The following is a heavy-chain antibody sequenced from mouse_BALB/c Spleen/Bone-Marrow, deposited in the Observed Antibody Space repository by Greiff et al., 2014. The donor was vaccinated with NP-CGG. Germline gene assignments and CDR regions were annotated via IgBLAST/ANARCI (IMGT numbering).Heavy chain of an antibody. Sequence: LQESGAELARPGASVKMSCRASGYTFTTYKIHWVRQRPGQGLEWIGYINPSSGYTNYNQKFKDKATLTADKSSSTAYMQLSSLTSEDSAVYYCARRDDGYVFFDYWGQGTTLTVSS. CDR3: ARRDDGYVFFDY. CDR1: GYTFTTYK. V-gene: IGHV1-4*01. J-gene: IGHJ2*01. D-gene: IGHD2-3*01. CDR2: INPSSGYT.